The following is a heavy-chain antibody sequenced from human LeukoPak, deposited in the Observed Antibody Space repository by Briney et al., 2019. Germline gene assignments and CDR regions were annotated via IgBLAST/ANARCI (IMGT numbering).Heavy chain of an antibody. CDR1: GGSISSGPYY. Sequence: PSETLSLTCTVSGGSISSGPYYWGWVRHPPGKGLGWVGRMYYSGNTYYNPSLQSRVTISGDPSKNQFSLKLNSVTAADTAVYYCARLRATLTVVVTLFDSWGQGTLVTVSS. J-gene: IGHJ4*02. CDR3: ARLRATLTVVVTLFDS. D-gene: IGHD3-22*01. V-gene: IGHV4-39*01. CDR2: MYYSGNT.